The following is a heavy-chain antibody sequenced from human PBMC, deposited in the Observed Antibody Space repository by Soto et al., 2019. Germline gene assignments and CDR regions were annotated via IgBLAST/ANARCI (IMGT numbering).Heavy chain of an antibody. V-gene: IGHV1-18*01. CDR3: ARNREVRRVDAFDI. CDR1: GYTFTIYG. J-gene: IGHJ3*02. D-gene: IGHD3-10*01. Sequence: GSSAKVSCKASGYTFTIYGISWVRQAPGQGLEWMGWISAYNGNTNYSQKLQGRVTMTTDTSTSTAYMELRSLRSDDTAVYYCARNREVRRVDAFDIWGQGTMVTVSS. CDR2: ISAYNGNT.